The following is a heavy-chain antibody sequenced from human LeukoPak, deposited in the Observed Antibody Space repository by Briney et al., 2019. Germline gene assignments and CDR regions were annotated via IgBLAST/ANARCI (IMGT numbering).Heavy chain of an antibody. CDR2: INTNTGNP. CDR3: ASKTIFGVATY. J-gene: IGHJ4*02. V-gene: IGHV7-4-1*02. CDR1: GYTFTSYA. D-gene: IGHD3-3*01. Sequence: GASVTVSCKASGYTFTSYAMNWVRQAPGQGLEWMGWINTNTGNPTYAQGFTGRFVFSLDTSVSTAYLQISSLKAEDTAVYYCASKTIFGVATYWGQGTLVTVSS.